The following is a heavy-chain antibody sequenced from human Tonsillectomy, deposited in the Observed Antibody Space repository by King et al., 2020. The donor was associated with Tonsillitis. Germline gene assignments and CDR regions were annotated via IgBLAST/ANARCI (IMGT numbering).Heavy chain of an antibody. D-gene: IGHD1-14*01. CDR1: GFTFSSYW. CDR2: IKQDGSEA. J-gene: IGHJ2*01. CDR3: ARDSLTATRAFDL. Sequence: VQLVQSGGGLVQPGGSLRLSCAASGFTFSSYWMSWVRQAPGKGLEWVANIKQDGSEAYYLDFVTGRLTISRDNAENSLYLQMNSLRAEDTAVYYCARDSLTATRAFDLWGRGTLVTVSS. V-gene: IGHV3-7*03.